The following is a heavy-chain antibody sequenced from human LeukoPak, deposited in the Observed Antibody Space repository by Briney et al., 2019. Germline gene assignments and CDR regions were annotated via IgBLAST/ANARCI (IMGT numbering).Heavy chain of an antibody. CDR3: ARVDTAMGLDY. Sequence: SETLSLTCTVSGGSISSYYWSWIRQPPGKGLEWIGYIYYSGSTNYNPSLKSRVTISVDTSKNQFSLKLSFVTAADTAVYYCARVDTAMGLDYWGQGTLVTVSS. CDR2: IYYSGST. V-gene: IGHV4-59*01. D-gene: IGHD5-18*01. J-gene: IGHJ4*02. CDR1: GGSISSYY.